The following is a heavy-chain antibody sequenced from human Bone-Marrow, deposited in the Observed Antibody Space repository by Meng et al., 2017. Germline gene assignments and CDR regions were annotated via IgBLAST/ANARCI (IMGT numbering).Heavy chain of an antibody. J-gene: IGHJ4*02. CDR2: INHSGST. CDR1: GGCVSAYY. V-gene: IGHV4-34*01. CDR3: ARGPTTMAHDFDY. D-gene: IGHD4-11*01. Sequence: QLLLQQCRVGLLQPSDTLSLAGVVSGGCVSAYYGSWLRQPPGKGLGWIGEINHSGSTNYNPSLESRATISVDTSQNNLSLKLSSVTAADSAVYYCARGPTTMAHDFDYWGQGTLVTVSS.